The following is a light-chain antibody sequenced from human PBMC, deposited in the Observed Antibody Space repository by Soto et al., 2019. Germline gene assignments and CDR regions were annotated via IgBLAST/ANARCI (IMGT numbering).Light chain of an antibody. J-gene: IGLJ3*02. CDR2: SNN. Sequence: QSALTQPPSASGTPGQRVTISCSGSSSNIGSNTVNWYQQLPGTAPKLLIYSNNQRPSGVPDRFYGSKSGTSASLAISGLQSEDEADYYCAAWDDSLNGWVFGGGTQLTVL. CDR1: SSNIGSNT. V-gene: IGLV1-44*01. CDR3: AAWDDSLNGWV.